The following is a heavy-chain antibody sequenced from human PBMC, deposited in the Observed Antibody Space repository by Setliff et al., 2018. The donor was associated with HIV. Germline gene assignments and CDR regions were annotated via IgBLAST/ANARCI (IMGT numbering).Heavy chain of an antibody. CDR2: IYSTRGT. V-gene: IGHV4-61*09. D-gene: IGHD1-26*01. CDR3: ARAAYSGTYVWEPATDL. Sequence: SETLSLTCSVSGGSIRSGSYYWSWIRQPAGKGLEWIGHIYSTRGTRYNPSLESRLTILVGTSRNQFSLNLSSVTAADAAVYYCARAAYSGTYVWEPATDLWGRGTLVTVSS. CDR1: GGSIRSGSYY. J-gene: IGHJ2*01.